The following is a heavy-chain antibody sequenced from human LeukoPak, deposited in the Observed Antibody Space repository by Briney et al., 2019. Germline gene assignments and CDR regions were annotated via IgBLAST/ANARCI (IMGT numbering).Heavy chain of an antibody. D-gene: IGHD3-16*02. CDR2: IDSDGSTT. V-gene: IGHV3-74*01. J-gene: IGHJ4*02. Sequence: GGSLRLSCAASGFTFSSYWMHWVRQAPGKGLVWVSRIDSDGSTTSYADSVKGRFTISRDNAKNTLFLQMNSLRAEDTAAYYCARDRVWGSYRPFDYWGQGTLVTVSS. CDR1: GFTFSSYW. CDR3: ARDRVWGSYRPFDY.